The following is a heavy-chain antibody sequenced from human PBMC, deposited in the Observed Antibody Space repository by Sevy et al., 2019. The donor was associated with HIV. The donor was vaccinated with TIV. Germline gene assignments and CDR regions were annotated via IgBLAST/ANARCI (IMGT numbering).Heavy chain of an antibody. CDR2: ISSSSSYI. D-gene: IGHD3-3*01. CDR1: GFTFSSYS. J-gene: IGHJ6*02. V-gene: IGHV3-21*01. Sequence: GGSLRLSCAASGFTFSSYSMNWVRQAPGKGLEWVSSISSSSSYIYYADSVKGRFTISRDNAKNSLYLQMNSLRAEDMAVYYFARDWPTYYDLWSGYYDYYYGMDVWGQGTTVTVSS. CDR3: ARDWPTYYDLWSGYYDYYYGMDV.